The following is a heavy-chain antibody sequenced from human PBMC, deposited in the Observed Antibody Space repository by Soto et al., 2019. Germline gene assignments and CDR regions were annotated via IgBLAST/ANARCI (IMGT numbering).Heavy chain of an antibody. CDR1: GGTFSSYA. CDR3: ARAPPRDCSSATCPRGYYRMDV. V-gene: IGHV1-69*01. D-gene: IGHD2-2*01. Sequence: QVQLVQSGAEVKKPGSSVKVSCKASGGTFSSYAISWVRQAPGQGLEWMGGIIPIFGTTNYAPKFQGRVTITADESTSAVYMELSSLRSEDTAVYYCARAPPRDCSSATCPRGYYRMDVWGQGTTVTVSS. CDR2: IIPIFGTT. J-gene: IGHJ6*02.